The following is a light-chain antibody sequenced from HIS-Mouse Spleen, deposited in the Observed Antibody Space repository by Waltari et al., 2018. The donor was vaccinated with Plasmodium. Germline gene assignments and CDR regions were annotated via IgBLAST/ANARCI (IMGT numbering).Light chain of an antibody. CDR2: EVS. J-gene: IGLJ2*01. V-gene: IGLV2-8*01. CDR3: SSYAGSNNLV. Sequence: PLTRPPSASGSPDQSVPTPSPETSINVGGYTYAPWSQQPPANPPKLMIFEVSTRPSGVPDRFSGSKSGNTASLTVSGLQAEDEADYYCSSYAGSNNLVFGGGTKLTVL. CDR1: SINVGGYTY.